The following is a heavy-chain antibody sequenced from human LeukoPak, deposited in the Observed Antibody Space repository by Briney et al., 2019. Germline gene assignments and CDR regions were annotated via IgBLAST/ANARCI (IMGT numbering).Heavy chain of an antibody. CDR3: ARDLSNYFLHYIDC. V-gene: IGHV3-21*01. D-gene: IGHD4-11*01. Sequence: GGSLRLSCVTSGFSFSDYNMNWVRQAPGRGLEWVSSITSTSRDKSYADSVRGRFTISRDNAKNSLFLQMDTLGAEDTAVYYCARDLSNYFLHYIDCCGQGTLVTASA. CDR1: GFSFSDYN. J-gene: IGHJ4*02. CDR2: ITSTSRDK.